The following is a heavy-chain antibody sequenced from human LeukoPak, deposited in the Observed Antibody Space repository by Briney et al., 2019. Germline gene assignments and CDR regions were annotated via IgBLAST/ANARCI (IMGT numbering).Heavy chain of an antibody. V-gene: IGHV5-51*01. CDR3: ARQETGGNLDY. CDR2: TYPGDSNT. CDR1: GYSFTNNW. J-gene: IGHJ4*02. D-gene: IGHD1-14*01. Sequence: GESLKISCKGSGYSFTNNWIGWVRQMPGKGLEWMGITYPGDSNTRYSPSFQGQVTISADKSISSAYLQWSSLKASDTAMYYCARQETGGNLDYWGQGTLVTVSS.